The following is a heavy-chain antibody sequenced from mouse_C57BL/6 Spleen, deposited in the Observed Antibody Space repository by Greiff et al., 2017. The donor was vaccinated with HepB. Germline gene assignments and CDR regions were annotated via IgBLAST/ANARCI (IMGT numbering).Heavy chain of an antibody. D-gene: IGHD4-1*01. CDR1: GYAFSSSW. J-gene: IGHJ4*01. V-gene: IGHV1-82*01. CDR2: IYPGDGDT. Sequence: QVQLQQSGPELVKPGASVKISCKASGYAFSSSWMNWVKQRPGKGLEWIGRIYPGDGDTNYNGKFKGKATLTADKSSSTAYMRLSRLTSEDSAVYFCARPKLGRGAMDYWGQGTSVTVSS. CDR3: ARPKLGRGAMDY.